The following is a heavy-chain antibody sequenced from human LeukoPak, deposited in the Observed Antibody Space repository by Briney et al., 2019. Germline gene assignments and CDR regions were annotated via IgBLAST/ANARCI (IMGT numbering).Heavy chain of an antibody. CDR3: ARPFSSGSDFDY. D-gene: IGHD6-19*01. CDR2: ISSSSSYI. V-gene: IGHV3-21*04. CDR1: GFTFSSYS. Sequence: GGSLRLSCAASGFTFSSYSMNWVRQAPGKGLEWVSSISSSSSYIYYADSVKGRFTISRDNSKNTLYLQMSSLRSEDTAVYYCARPFSSGSDFDYWGQGTLVTVSS. J-gene: IGHJ4*02.